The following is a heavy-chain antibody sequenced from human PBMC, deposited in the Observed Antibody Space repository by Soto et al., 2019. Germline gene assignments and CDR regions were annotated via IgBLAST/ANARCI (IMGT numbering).Heavy chain of an antibody. CDR2: IWHDGSNK. CDR3: ARAPSAAGTVGFDF. Sequence: QVQLVQSGGGVVQPGRSLRLSCETSGFRFRDYGMHWVRQAPGKGLEWVAVIWHDGSNKHYADSVKGRFTVSRENSKSTLFLQMDTLRAEDTAVYYCARAPSAAGTVGFDFWGQGTPVTVSS. J-gene: IGHJ4*02. V-gene: IGHV3-33*01. CDR1: GFRFRDYG. D-gene: IGHD1-1*01.